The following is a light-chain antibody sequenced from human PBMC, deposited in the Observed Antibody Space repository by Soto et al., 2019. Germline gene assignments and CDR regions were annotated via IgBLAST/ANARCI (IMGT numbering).Light chain of an antibody. CDR1: QDIEKW. CDR3: QQYDNWPLT. Sequence: DIQLTQSPSSVSASVGDSLNITCRASQDIEKWLAWYQQKPGRAPKVLIYAASHLESGVPSRFSGSGSGTEFTLTISSLQSEDFAVYYCQQYDNWPLTFGGGTKVEIK. CDR2: AAS. V-gene: IGKV1-12*01. J-gene: IGKJ4*01.